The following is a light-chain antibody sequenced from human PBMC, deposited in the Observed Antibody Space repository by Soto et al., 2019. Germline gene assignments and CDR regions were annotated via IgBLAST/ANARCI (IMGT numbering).Light chain of an antibody. V-gene: IGLV2-8*01. CDR3: GSYALSSNLV. Sequence: QSALTQPPSASGSPGQSVTISCTGTSSDVGAYNYVSWYQQYPGKAPKLIIYEVSQRPSGVPDRFSGSKSGNTASLTVSGLQADDEADYFCGSYALSSNLVFGGGTKLTVL. CDR1: SSDVGAYNY. J-gene: IGLJ2*01. CDR2: EVS.